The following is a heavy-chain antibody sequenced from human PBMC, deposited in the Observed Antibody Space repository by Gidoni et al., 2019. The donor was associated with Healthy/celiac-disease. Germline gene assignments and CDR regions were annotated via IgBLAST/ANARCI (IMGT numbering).Heavy chain of an antibody. V-gene: IGHV3-30*03. CDR1: GFPFTSYG. CDR2: ISYDGSNK. J-gene: IGHJ6*03. CDR3: ARGRGQRVYYYYYMDV. Sequence: QVQLVASGGGVVQPGRSLRLSCAASGFPFTSYGMHWVRQAPGKGLEWVAVISYDGSNKYYADSVKGRFTISRDNSKNTLYLQMNSLRAEDTAVYYCARGRGQRVYYYYYMDVWGKGTTVTVSS. D-gene: IGHD6-25*01.